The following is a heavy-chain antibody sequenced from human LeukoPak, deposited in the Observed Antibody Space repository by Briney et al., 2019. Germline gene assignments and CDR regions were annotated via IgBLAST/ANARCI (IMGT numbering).Heavy chain of an antibody. V-gene: IGHV5-51*01. Sequence: GESLKISCKGSGYSFTSYWIGWVRQMPGKGLEWMGIIYPGDSDTRYSPSFQGQVTISADKSISTAYLQWSSLKASDTAMYYCARLSTTVTSRGPGGWLPHWYDYWGQGTLVTVSS. CDR2: IYPGDSDT. J-gene: IGHJ4*02. D-gene: IGHD4-17*01. CDR3: ARLSTTVTSRGPGGWLPHWYDY. CDR1: GYSFTSYW.